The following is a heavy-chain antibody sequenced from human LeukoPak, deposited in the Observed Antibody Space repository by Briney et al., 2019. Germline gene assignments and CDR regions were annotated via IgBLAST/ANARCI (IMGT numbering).Heavy chain of an antibody. CDR1: GFIFSGSS. V-gene: IGHV3-30*02. Sequence: GGSLRLSCAASGFIFSGSSMHWVRQAPGKGLEWVCFIRFDATNKYYADSVKGRFTISRDNSNNTLYLQLNNVRTEDTATYFCAKVKVVGYSTFDYWGQGTLVTVSP. D-gene: IGHD3-22*01. CDR3: AKVKVVGYSTFDY. CDR2: IRFDATNK. J-gene: IGHJ4*02.